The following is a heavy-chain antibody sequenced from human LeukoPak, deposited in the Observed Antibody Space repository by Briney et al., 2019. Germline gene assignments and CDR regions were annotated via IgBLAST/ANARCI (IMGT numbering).Heavy chain of an antibody. D-gene: IGHD2-15*01. CDR2: IYTSGST. CDR3: AMETQYCSGGSCYDYYYYGMDV. Sequence: PSETLSLTCTVSGGSISSGSYYWSWIRQPAGKGLEWIGRIYTSGSTNYNPSLKSRVTISVDTSKNQFSLKLSSVTAADTAVYYCAMETQYCSGGSCYDYYYYGMDVWGQGTTVTVSS. V-gene: IGHV4-61*02. J-gene: IGHJ6*02. CDR1: GGSISSGSYY.